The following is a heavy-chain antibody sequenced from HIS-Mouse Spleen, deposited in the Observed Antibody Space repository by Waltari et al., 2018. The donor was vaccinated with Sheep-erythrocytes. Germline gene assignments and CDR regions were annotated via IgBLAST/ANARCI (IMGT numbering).Heavy chain of an antibody. Sequence: QLQLQESGPGLVKPSETLSLTCTVPGGSISSSSYYVGWPRPPPGKGLEWIGSIYYSGSTYYNPSLKSRVTISVDTSKNQFSLKLSSVTAADTAVYYCARDEGTYYDFWSGYPPSYYFDYWGQGTLVTVSS. J-gene: IGHJ4*02. CDR2: IYYSGST. V-gene: IGHV4-39*07. CDR1: GGSISSSSYY. D-gene: IGHD3-3*01. CDR3: ARDEGTYYDFWSGYPPSYYFDY.